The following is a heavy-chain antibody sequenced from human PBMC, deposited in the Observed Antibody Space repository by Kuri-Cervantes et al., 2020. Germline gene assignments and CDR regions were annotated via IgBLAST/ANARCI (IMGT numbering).Heavy chain of an antibody. V-gene: IGHV3-15*01. CDR2: IKSKTDGGTT. D-gene: IGHD3-10*01. CDR1: GFTFSSYW. Sequence: GESLKISCAASGFTFSSYWMSWVRQAPGKGLEWVGRIKSKTDGGTTDYAAPVKGRFTISRDDSKNTLYLQMNSLKTEDTAVYYCTTELWFGELMFGDYWGQGTLVTVSS. CDR3: TTELWFGELMFGDY. J-gene: IGHJ4*02.